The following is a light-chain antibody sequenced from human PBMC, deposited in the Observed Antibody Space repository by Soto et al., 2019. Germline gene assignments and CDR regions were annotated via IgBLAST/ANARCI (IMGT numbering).Light chain of an antibody. J-gene: IGKJ1*01. CDR3: QQYGSSPWT. V-gene: IGKV3-20*01. Sequence: EIGFTQSPGTLSLSPGERATLSCRARQSVISSYLGWYQQKPGQAPRLLIYGASSRATGIPDRFSGSGSGTDFTLTISRLESEDFAVYYCQQYGSSPWTFGEGTKVDIK. CDR1: QSVISSY. CDR2: GAS.